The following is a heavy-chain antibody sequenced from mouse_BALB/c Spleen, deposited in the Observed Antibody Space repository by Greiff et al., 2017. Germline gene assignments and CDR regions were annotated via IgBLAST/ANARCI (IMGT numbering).Heavy chain of an antibody. V-gene: IGHV1S22*01. J-gene: IGHJ4*01. CDR2: IYPGSGST. CDR3: TRLGYGDYFDY. D-gene: IGHD2-13*01. CDR1: GYTFTSYW. Sequence: LQQPGSELVRPGASVKLSCKASGYTFTSYWMHWVKQRHGQGLEWIGNIYPGSGSTNYDEKFKSKGTLTVDTSSSTAYMHLSSLTSEDSAVYYCTRLGYGDYFDYWGQGTSVTVSS.